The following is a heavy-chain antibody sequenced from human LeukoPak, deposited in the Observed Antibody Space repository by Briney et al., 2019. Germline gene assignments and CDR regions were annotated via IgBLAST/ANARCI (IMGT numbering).Heavy chain of an antibody. CDR1: GGSLSSGSYY. J-gene: IGHJ4*02. CDR2: IYTSGST. V-gene: IGHV4-61*02. Sequence: PSQTLSLTCTVSGGSLSSGSYYWSWIRQPAGKGLEWIGRIYTSGSTNYNPSLKSRVTISVDTSKNQFSLKLSSVTAADTAVYHCATSAAAGTGYYFDYWGQGTLVTVSP. D-gene: IGHD6-13*01. CDR3: ATSAAAGTGYYFDY.